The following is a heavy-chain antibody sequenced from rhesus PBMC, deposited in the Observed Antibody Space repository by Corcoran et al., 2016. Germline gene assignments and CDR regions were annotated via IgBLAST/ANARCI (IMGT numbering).Heavy chain of an antibody. Sequence: EVQLVESGGGLVQPGGSLRLSCAASGFTLSNYWLIWVRQAPGKGLDWGGRMKNKADGGTAALAESVKGRFTIARDDSKNTLYLQMNSLKTEDTAVYYCTRDQGYNIWTGYYSGISLDYWGQGVLVTVSS. CDR2: MKNKADGGTA. CDR1: GFTLSNYW. CDR3: TRDQGYNIWTGYYSGISLDY. D-gene: IGHD3-3*01. J-gene: IGHJ4*01. V-gene: IGHV3-16*01.